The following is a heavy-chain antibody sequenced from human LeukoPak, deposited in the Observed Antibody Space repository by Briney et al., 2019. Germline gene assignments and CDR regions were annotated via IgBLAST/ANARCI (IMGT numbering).Heavy chain of an antibody. CDR3: AGGGSGPYYFDY. D-gene: IGHD3-10*01. CDR1: GYTFTSYY. CDR2: INPSGGST. V-gene: IGHV1-46*01. J-gene: IGHJ4*02. Sequence: ASVKVSCKASGYTFTSYYMHWVRQAPGQGLEWMGIINPSGGSTSYAQKFQGRVTMTRDTSTSTVYMELSSLRSDDTAVYYCAGGGSGPYYFDYWGQGTLVTVSS.